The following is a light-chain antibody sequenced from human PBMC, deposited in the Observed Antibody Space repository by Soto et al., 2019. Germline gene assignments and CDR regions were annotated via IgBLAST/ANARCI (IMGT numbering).Light chain of an antibody. J-gene: IGKJ3*01. CDR2: AAS. CDR3: QQSYNDLRT. V-gene: IGKV3-15*01. CDR1: QTVSSN. Sequence: ILLTQSPATLSVSPGERATLSCRASQTVSSNLAWYQQKPDKAPRLLIYAASNLQSGVPSRFSGSGSGTDFSLTISSLQPEDFAVYYCQQSYNDLRTFGPGTKVEI.